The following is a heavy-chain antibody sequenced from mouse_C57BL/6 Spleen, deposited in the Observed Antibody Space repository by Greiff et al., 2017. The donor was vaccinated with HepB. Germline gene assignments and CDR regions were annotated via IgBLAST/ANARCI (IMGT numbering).Heavy chain of an antibody. D-gene: IGHD2-5*01. CDR2: INYDGSST. CDR3: ARVSYSNYVEYFDY. CDR1: GFTFSDYY. V-gene: IGHV5-16*01. J-gene: IGHJ2*01. Sequence: EVKLMESEGGLVQPGSSMKLSCTASGFTFSDYYMAWVRQVPEKGLEWVANINYDGSSTYYLDSLKSRFIISRDNAKNILYLQMSSLKSEDTATYYCARVSYSNYVEYFDYWGQGTTLTVSS.